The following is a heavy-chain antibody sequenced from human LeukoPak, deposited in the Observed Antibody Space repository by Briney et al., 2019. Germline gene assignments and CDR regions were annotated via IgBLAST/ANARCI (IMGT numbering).Heavy chain of an antibody. V-gene: IGHV1-18*01. CDR2: ISGYSGST. D-gene: IGHD3-22*01. CDR3: ARDHSPSSGYKYFDY. CDR1: GYTFTSYG. J-gene: IGHJ4*02. Sequence: ASVKVSCKASGYTFTSYGITWVRQAHGQGLEWMGWISGYSGSTNYAQKFQGRVTVTTDTSTSTAYMDLRSLTSDDTALYYCARDHSPSSGYKYFDYWGQGTLVTVSS.